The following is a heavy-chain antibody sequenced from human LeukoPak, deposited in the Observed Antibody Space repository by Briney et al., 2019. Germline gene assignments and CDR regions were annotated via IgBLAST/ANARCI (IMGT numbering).Heavy chain of an antibody. CDR1: GFTFSSYG. Sequence: GGSLRLSYAASGFTFSSYGMHWVRQAPGKGLEWVAVIWYDGSNKYYADSVKGRFTISRDNSKNTLYLQMNSLRAEDTAVYYCARDMHYYYGMDVWGQGTTVTVSS. J-gene: IGHJ6*02. V-gene: IGHV3-33*01. D-gene: IGHD2-2*01. CDR3: ARDMHYYYGMDV. CDR2: IWYDGSNK.